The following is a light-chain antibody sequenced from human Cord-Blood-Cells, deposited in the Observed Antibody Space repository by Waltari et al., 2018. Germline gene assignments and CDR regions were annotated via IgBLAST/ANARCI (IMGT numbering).Light chain of an antibody. V-gene: IGKV1-5*01. Sequence: DIQMTQSPSTLSASVGDRVTITCRASQSISSWLAWYQQKPGKAPNILIYDASSLESGVPSRFSGSGSGTEFTLNISSLQPDDFATYYCQQYNSYWTFGQGTKVEIK. CDR2: DAS. CDR3: QQYNSYWT. J-gene: IGKJ1*01. CDR1: QSISSW.